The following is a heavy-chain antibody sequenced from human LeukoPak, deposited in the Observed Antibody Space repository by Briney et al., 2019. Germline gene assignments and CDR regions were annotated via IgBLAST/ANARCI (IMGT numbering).Heavy chain of an antibody. CDR2: IYYSGST. J-gene: IGHJ5*02. Sequence: SETLSLICTVSGGSISSYYWSWIRQPPGKGLEWIGYIYYSGSTNYNPSLKSRVTISVDTSKNQFSLKLSSVTAADTAVYYCARHVPNYYDSSGPPPSWFDPWGQGTLVTVSS. V-gene: IGHV4-59*08. D-gene: IGHD3-22*01. CDR1: GGSISSYY. CDR3: ARHVPNYYDSSGPPPSWFDP.